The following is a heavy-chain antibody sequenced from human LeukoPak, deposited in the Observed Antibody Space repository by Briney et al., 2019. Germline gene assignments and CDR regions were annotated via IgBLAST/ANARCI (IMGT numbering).Heavy chain of an antibody. Sequence: PGRCLRLSCAASGFTFSSYRMNWVRQPPGKVREWVSSISSSSSYIYYADSVKGRFTISRDNAKNSLYLQMNSLRAEDTAVYYCAKSRADVQDFGYWGQGTLVTVSS. J-gene: IGHJ4*02. CDR2: ISSSSSYI. D-gene: IGHD1-1*01. CDR1: GFTFSSYR. CDR3: AKSRADVQDFGY. V-gene: IGHV3-21*01.